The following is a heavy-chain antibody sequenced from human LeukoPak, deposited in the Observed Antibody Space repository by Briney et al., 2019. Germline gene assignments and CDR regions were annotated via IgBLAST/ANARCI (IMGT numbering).Heavy chain of an antibody. Sequence: GASVKVSCKASGYTFTGYYMHWVRQAPGQGLEWMGWINPNSGGTNYAQKFQGRVTMTRDTSIRTAYMELSRLRSDDTAVYYCAREAGLSVRGRYFDYGGQGTVVTVSS. CDR2: INPNSGGT. D-gene: IGHD3-10*01. CDR3: AREAGLSVRGRYFDY. V-gene: IGHV1-2*02. CDR1: GYTFTGYY. J-gene: IGHJ4*02.